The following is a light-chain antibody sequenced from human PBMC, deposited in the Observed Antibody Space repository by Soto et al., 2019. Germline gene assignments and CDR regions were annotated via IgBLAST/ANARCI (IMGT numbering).Light chain of an antibody. J-gene: IGKJ2*02. CDR1: QSGSSSY. CDR3: QQYGSSPCT. CDR2: GAS. V-gene: IGKV3-20*01. Sequence: EIVLTQSPGTLSLSPGERATLFCRASQSGSSSYLAWYQQKPGQAPRLLIYGASSRATGIPDRFSGSGSGTDFTLTISRLEPEDFAVYYCQQYGSSPCTFGQGTKVAIK.